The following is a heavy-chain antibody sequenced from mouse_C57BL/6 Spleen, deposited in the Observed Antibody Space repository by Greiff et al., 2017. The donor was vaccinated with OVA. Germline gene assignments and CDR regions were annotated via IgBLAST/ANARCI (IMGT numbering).Heavy chain of an antibody. Sequence: DVKLVESGPELVKPGASVKMSCKASGYTFTDYNMHWVKQSHGKSLEWIGYINPNNGGTSYNQKFKGKATLTVNKSSSTAYMELRSLTSEDSAVYYCARGDYDYDRGGFDYWGQGTTLTVSS. D-gene: IGHD2-4*01. CDR3: ARGDYDYDRGGFDY. CDR1: GYTFTDYN. V-gene: IGHV1-22*01. CDR2: INPNNGGT. J-gene: IGHJ2*01.